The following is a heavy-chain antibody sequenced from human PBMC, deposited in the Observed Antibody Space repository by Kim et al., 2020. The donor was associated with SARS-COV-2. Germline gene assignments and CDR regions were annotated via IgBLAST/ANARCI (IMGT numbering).Heavy chain of an antibody. D-gene: IGHD6-19*01. J-gene: IGHJ4*02. CDR2: ISSSSSYI. CDR1: GFTFSSYS. CDR3: ARDFGTGIAVAGYFDY. Sequence: GGSLRLSCAASGFTFSSYSMNWVRQAPGKGLEWVSSISSSSSYIYYADSVKGRFTISRDNAKNSLYLQMNSLRAEDTAVYYCARDFGTGIAVAGYFDYWGQGTLVTVSS. V-gene: IGHV3-21*01.